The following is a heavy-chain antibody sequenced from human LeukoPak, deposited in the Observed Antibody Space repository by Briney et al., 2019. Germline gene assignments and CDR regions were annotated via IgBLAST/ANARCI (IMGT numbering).Heavy chain of an antibody. V-gene: IGHV3-23*01. CDR1: GFDFSSHA. D-gene: IGHD6-6*01. CDR2: ISGTGGFT. CDR3: AKALLSSAARYFDS. Sequence: GGSLRLSCAASGFDFSSHAMTWVRQAPGKGLEWLSTISGTGGFTYYADSVQGRFTISRDNSKNTLDLQMHSLRAEDTALYYCAKALLSSAARYFDSWGQGTLVTVSP. J-gene: IGHJ4*02.